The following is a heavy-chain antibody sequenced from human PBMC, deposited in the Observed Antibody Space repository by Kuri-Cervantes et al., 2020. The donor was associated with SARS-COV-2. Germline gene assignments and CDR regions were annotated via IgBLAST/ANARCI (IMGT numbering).Heavy chain of an antibody. V-gene: IGHV3-21*01. CDR2: ISSSSSYI. CDR1: GFTFSSYS. D-gene: IGHD2-15*01. CDR3: ARSLQVVAL. J-gene: IGHJ4*02. Sequence: LSLTCAASGFTFSSYSMNWVRQAPGKGLEWVSSISSSSSYIYYADSVKGRFTISRDNAKNSLYLQMNGLRAEDTAVYYCARSLQVVALRGQGTLVTVSS.